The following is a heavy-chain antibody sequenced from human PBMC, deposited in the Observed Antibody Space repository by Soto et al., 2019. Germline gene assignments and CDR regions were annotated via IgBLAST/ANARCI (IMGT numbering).Heavy chain of an antibody. Sequence: SETLSLTCTVSGGSISSSSYYWGWIRQPPGKGLEWIGSIYYSGSTYYNPSLKSRVTISVDTSKNQFSLKLSSVTAADTAVYYCARLPRVGAYLFDPWGQGTLVTVSS. J-gene: IGHJ5*02. V-gene: IGHV4-39*01. D-gene: IGHD1-26*01. CDR3: ARLPRVGAYLFDP. CDR2: IYYSGST. CDR1: GGSISSSSYY.